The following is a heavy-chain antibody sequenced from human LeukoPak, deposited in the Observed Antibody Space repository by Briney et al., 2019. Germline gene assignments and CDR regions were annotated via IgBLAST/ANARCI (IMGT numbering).Heavy chain of an antibody. Sequence: SETLSLTCTVSGGSVSSGSYYWSWIRQPPGKGLEWIGSIYYSGSTYYNPSLKSRVTISVDTSKNQFSLKLSSVTAADTAVYYCARQGRIFYYFDYWGQGTLVTVSS. D-gene: IGHD2/OR15-2a*01. CDR3: ARQGRIFYYFDY. CDR1: GGSVSSGSYY. V-gene: IGHV4-39*01. J-gene: IGHJ4*02. CDR2: IYYSGST.